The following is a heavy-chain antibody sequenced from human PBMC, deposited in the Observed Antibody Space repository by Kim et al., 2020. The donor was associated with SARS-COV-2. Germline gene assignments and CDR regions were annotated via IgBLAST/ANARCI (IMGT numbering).Heavy chain of an antibody. CDR1: GGSFSGYY. D-gene: IGHD3-10*01. CDR2: INHSGST. CDR3: ARGTSGGLWFGELLPPPGEYYFDY. J-gene: IGHJ4*02. Sequence: SETLSLTCAVYGGSFSGYYWSWIRQPPGKGLEWIGEINHSGSTNYNPSLKSRVTISVDTSKNQFSLKLSSVTAADTAVYYCARGTSGGLWFGELLPPPGEYYFDYWGQGTLVTVSS. V-gene: IGHV4-34*01.